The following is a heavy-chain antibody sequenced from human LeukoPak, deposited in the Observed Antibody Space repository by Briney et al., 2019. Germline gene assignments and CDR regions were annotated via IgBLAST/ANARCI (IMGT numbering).Heavy chain of an antibody. J-gene: IGHJ6*03. CDR3: ARGRPTFTKGLTPYYMDV. CDR2: INHSGST. V-gene: IGHV4-34*01. CDR1: GGSFSGYY. D-gene: IGHD4-17*01. Sequence: SETLSLTCAVYGGSFSGYYWSWIRQPPGKGLEWIGEINHSGSTNYNPLLKSRVTISVDTSKNQFSLKQSSVTAADTSVYYCARGRPTFTKGLTPYYMDVWGKGTRSPSP.